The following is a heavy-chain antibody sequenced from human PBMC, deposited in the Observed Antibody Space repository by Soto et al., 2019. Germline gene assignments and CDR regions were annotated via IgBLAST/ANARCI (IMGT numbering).Heavy chain of an antibody. Sequence: GGSLRLSCAASGFTFSSYSISWIRLSPGKGLEWVSVISGGGDTTYYTPSVKGRFTISRDDFRNTLYLQMNSLRTEDTAIYYCAKLRDFVVLPAGILDYWGPGTLVTGSS. D-gene: IGHD2-8*01. V-gene: IGHV3-23*01. CDR3: AKLRDFVVLPAGILDY. J-gene: IGHJ4*02. CDR1: GFTFSSYS. CDR2: ISGGGDTT.